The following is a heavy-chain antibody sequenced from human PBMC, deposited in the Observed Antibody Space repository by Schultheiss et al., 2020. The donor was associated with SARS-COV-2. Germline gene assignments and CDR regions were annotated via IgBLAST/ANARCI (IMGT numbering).Heavy chain of an antibody. CDR2: INPNSGGT. CDR3: ARDDAGRGSYPHDYYYYGMDV. J-gene: IGHJ6*02. Sequence: ASVKVSCKASGYTFTGYYMHWVRQAPGQGLEWMGWINPNSGGTNYAQKFQGWVTMTRDTSISTAYMELSRLRSDDTAVYYCARDDAGRGSYPHDYYYYGMDVWGQGTTVTVSS. CDR1: GYTFTGYY. V-gene: IGHV1-2*04. D-gene: IGHD1-26*01.